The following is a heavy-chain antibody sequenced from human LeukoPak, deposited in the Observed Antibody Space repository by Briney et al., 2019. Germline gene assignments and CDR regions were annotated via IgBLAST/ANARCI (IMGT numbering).Heavy chain of an antibody. Sequence: GGSLRLSCAASGFTFSSSGMHWVRQAPGKGLEWVAFIPYDGSNKYHADSVKGRFTISRDNSKNTLYVQMNSLRAEDTAVYYCAKSMTTFDYWGQGTLVTVSS. CDR3: AKSMTTFDY. CDR2: IPYDGSNK. V-gene: IGHV3-30*02. CDR1: GFTFSSSG. J-gene: IGHJ4*02. D-gene: IGHD4-11*01.